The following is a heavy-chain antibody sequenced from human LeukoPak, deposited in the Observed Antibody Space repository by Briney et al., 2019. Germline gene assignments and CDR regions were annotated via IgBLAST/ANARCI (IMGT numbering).Heavy chain of an antibody. CDR1: GFTFTRHT. J-gene: IGHJ4*02. Sequence: GRSLRLSCAASGFTFTRHTMHWVRQAPGKGLEWVAVVLYDGSNKYYADSVKGRFTLSRDNSKNTLSLQMNTLRADDTAVYYCVRDNYGGILDFWGQGTLVTVSS. D-gene: IGHD2-21*01. CDR2: VLYDGSNK. CDR3: VRDNYGGILDF. V-gene: IGHV3-30*04.